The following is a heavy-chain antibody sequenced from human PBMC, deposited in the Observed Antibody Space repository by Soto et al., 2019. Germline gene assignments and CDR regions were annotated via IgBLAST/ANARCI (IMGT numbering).Heavy chain of an antibody. CDR3: AKGSPQTTVTTGLIDY. J-gene: IGHJ4*02. D-gene: IGHD4-17*01. CDR1: GFTFSSYA. Sequence: GGSLRLSCAASGFTFSSYAMSWVRQAPGKGLEWVSAISGSGGSTYYADSVKGRFTISRDNSKNTLYLQMNSLRAEDTAVYYCAKGSPQTTVTTGLIDYWGQGTLVTVSS. V-gene: IGHV3-23*01. CDR2: ISGSGGST.